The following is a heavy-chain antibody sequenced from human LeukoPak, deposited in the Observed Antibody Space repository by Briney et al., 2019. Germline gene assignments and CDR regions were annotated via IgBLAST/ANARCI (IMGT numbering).Heavy chain of an antibody. V-gene: IGHV1-69-2*01. CDR3: SNLPVSGTDY. D-gene: IGHD1/OR15-1a*01. CDR2: VDPENGET. Sequence: ASVKISCKVSGYAFSDAYMHWVRQAPGKGLEWLGLVDPENGETEYAEKFQGRVTITADTSTDTACMELSSLKSEDTAMYYCSNLPVSGTDYWGRGTLVIVSS. CDR1: GYAFSDAY. J-gene: IGHJ4*02.